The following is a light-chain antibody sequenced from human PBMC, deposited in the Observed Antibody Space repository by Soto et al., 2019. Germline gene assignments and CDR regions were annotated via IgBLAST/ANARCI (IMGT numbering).Light chain of an antibody. J-gene: IGKJ4*01. V-gene: IGKV3-20*01. CDR3: QQYGSSRGLT. CDR1: QSVSASY. CDR2: GAS. Sequence: EIVMTQSPATLSASPGESATLSCRASQSVSASYLAWYQQKPGQAPRLLIYGASSRATGIPDRFSGSGSGTDFKLTISRLEPEDFAVYYCQQYGSSRGLTFGGGTKVDIK.